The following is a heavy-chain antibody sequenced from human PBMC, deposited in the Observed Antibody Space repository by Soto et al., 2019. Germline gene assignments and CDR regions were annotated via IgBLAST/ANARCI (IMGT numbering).Heavy chain of an antibody. CDR1: AISLNTRGVG. V-gene: IGHV2-5*02. CDR3: AYRRAFYSDPDAYGLWFDL. J-gene: IGHJ5*02. Sequence: SGPTRPHPPQSLTLPCSFSAISLNTRGVGVGWSRQPPGKALEWLAPIYWDDDKRYTPSQKSRLTIARDTSKNQVVLTMTDMDPEDTATYSGAYRRAFYSDPDAYGLWFDLWGQGTLVTVSS. D-gene: IGHD3-22*01. CDR2: IYWDDDK.